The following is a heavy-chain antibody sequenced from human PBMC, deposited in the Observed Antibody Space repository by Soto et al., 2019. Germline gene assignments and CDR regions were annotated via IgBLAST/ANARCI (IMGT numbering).Heavy chain of an antibody. V-gene: IGHV1-69*02. Sequence: QVQLVQSGAEVKKPGSSVKVSCKASGGTFSSYTISWVRQAPGQGLEWMGRIIPILGIANYAQKFQGRVTITADKSTSTAHMELSSLRSEDTAVYYCARMVGSTYYFDYWGQGTLVTVSS. D-gene: IGHD1-26*01. CDR1: GGTFSSYT. J-gene: IGHJ4*02. CDR2: IIPILGIA. CDR3: ARMVGSTYYFDY.